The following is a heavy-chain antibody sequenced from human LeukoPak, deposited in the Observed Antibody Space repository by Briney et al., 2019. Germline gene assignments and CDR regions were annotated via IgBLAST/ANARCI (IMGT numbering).Heavy chain of an antibody. D-gene: IGHD2-2*01. J-gene: IGHJ5*02. V-gene: IGHV4-31*03. CDR2: IYFSGST. CDR3: ARRAPFSNWFDP. Sequence: NPSQTLSLTCTVSGASITNDDYYWSWIRPHPGKGLEWIGYIYFSGSTYYNPTLKSRASVSVDTSKSQFSLRLTSVTAADTAVYYCARRAPFSNWFDPWGQGTLVIVSS. CDR1: GASITNDDYY.